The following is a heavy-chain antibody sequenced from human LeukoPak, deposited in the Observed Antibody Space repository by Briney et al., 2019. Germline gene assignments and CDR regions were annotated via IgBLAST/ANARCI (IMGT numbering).Heavy chain of an antibody. CDR2: FDPEDDET. V-gene: IGHV1-24*01. CDR1: GYTLTELS. CDR3: ATDPYSGSYGGWYFDL. D-gene: IGHD1-26*01. Sequence: ASVKVSCKVSGYTLTELSMHWVRQAPGKGLEWMGGFDPEDDETIYARKFQGRVTMTEDTSTDTAYMELSSLRSEDTAVYYCATDPYSGSYGGWYFDLWGRGTLVTVSS. J-gene: IGHJ2*01.